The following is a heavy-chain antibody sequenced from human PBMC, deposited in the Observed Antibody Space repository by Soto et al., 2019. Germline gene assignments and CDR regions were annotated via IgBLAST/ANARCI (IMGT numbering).Heavy chain of an antibody. V-gene: IGHV4-30-2*01. D-gene: IGHD6-19*01. Sequence: SETLSLTCAVSGGSISSGGYSWSWIRQPPGKGLEWIGYIYHSGSTYYNPSLKSRVTISVDRSKNQFSLKLSSVTAADTAVYYCVRHAQWVIRAYWGQGSLVTVSS. CDR1: GGSISSGGYS. CDR3: VRHAQWVIRAY. CDR2: IYHSGST. J-gene: IGHJ4*02.